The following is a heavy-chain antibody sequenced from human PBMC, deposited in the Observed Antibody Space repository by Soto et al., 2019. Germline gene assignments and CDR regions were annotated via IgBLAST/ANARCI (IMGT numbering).Heavy chain of an antibody. CDR2: INPDGGST. J-gene: IGHJ4*02. CDR1: GYSFMDHY. Sequence: QVHLVQAGAGVKKPGASVRLSCKAYGYSFMDHYIHWVRQAPGQGLEWMGVINPDGGSTSYAQRFHDRVTLTADTCTTTVYMEVTDLTSGDTAVYYCVRVPRSWNYVDFWRSWGQGKMVPVST. CDR3: VRVPRSWNYVDFWRS. D-gene: IGHD1-7*01. V-gene: IGHV1-46*01.